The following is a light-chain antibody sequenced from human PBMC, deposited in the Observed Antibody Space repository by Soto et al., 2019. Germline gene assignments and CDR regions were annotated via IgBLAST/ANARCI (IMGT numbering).Light chain of an antibody. Sequence: QSALTQPASVSGSPGQSITISCTGTSSDVGNYNLVSWYQQHPGKAPKLMIYEGTKRPSGVSNRFSGSKSGNTASLTISGLQAEDEADYYCCSYAGSSFYVSGTGTKVTVL. CDR3: CSYAGSSFYV. V-gene: IGLV2-23*01. J-gene: IGLJ1*01. CDR1: SSDVGNYNL. CDR2: EGT.